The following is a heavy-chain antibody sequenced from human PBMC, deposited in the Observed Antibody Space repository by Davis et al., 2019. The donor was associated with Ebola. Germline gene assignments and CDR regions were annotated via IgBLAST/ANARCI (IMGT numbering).Heavy chain of an antibody. J-gene: IGHJ4*02. D-gene: IGHD3-10*01. CDR3: VRSRGY. CDR2: IWDDGSNK. Sequence: GESLKISCAASGFTFSSYSMNWVRQAPGKGLQWVAVIWDDGSNKYYADSVKGRFTISRDNSKNTLYLQMNSLRAEDTAVYYCVRSRGYWGQGTLVTVSS. CDR1: GFTFSSYS. V-gene: IGHV3-33*08.